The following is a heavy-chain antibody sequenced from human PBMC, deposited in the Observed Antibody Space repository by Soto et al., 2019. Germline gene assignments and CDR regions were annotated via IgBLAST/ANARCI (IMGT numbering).Heavy chain of an antibody. CDR1: GGSISSSNW. D-gene: IGHD3-3*01. V-gene: IGHV4-4*02. Sequence: QVQLQESGPGLMKPSGTLSLTCAVSGGSISSSNWWSWVRQPPGKGLEWIGEIYHSGSTNYNPSLKSRVTISVDKSKNQFSLKLSSVTAADTAVYYCATRRRFLEWSDYFDYWGQGTLVTVSS. J-gene: IGHJ4*02. CDR3: ATRRRFLEWSDYFDY. CDR2: IYHSGST.